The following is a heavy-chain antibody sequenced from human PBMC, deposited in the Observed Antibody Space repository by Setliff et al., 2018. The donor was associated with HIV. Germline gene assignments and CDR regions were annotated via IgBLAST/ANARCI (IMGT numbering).Heavy chain of an antibody. V-gene: IGHV3-7*01. D-gene: IGHD3-10*01. J-gene: IGHJ4*02. CDR3: ARETYYYETGSYPGFDY. CDR2: IKQDGSEK. CDR1: GFSFSSYW. Sequence: PGGSLRLSCAASGFSFSSYWMSWVRQAPGKGLEWVANIKQDGSEKYYVDSVKGRFTISRDNAKNSLYLQMNNLRAEDTAVYYCARETYYYETGSYPGFDYWGQGTQVTVSS.